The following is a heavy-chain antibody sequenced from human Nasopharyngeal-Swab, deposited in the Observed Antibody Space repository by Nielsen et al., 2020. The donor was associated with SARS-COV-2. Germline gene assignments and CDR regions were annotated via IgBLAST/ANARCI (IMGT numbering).Heavy chain of an antibody. D-gene: IGHD3-22*01. CDR2: ISSSGSTI. Sequence: GESLKISCAASGFTFSSYEMNWVRQAPGKGLEWVSYISSSGSTIYYADPVKGRFTISRDNAKNSLYLQMNSLRAEDTAVYYCARHYDDTRAVWFDPWGQGTLGTVSS. J-gene: IGHJ5*02. CDR1: GFTFSSYE. V-gene: IGHV3-48*03. CDR3: ARHYDDTRAVWFDP.